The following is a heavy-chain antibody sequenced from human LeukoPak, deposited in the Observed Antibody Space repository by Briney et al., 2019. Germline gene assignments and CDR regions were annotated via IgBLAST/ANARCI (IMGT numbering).Heavy chain of an antibody. V-gene: IGHV3-48*03. CDR2: ISSSGSAI. D-gene: IGHD6-19*01. J-gene: IGHJ4*02. CDR3: ARGGSLGY. Sequence: GGCLRLSCAASGFTFSSYEMNWVRQAPGKGLEWVSKISSSGSAIYYADSVKGRFTISRDNAKSTLYLQMNSLRVEDTAVYYCARGGSLGYWGQGTLVTVPS. CDR1: GFTFSSYE.